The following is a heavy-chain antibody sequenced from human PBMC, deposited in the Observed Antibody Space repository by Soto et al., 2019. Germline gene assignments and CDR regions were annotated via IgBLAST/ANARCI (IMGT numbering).Heavy chain of an antibody. CDR3: ARDNGIAGSFDP. V-gene: IGHV3-48*02. CDR2: ISISSRTI. D-gene: IGHD6-13*01. Sequence: GGSLRLSCAASGFTFRSYSMNWVRQAPGKGLEWVSYISISSRTIYYADSVKGRFTISRDDAKNSLYLQMNSLRDEDTSVYYCARDNGIAGSFDPWGQGTLVTVSS. CDR1: GFTFRSYS. J-gene: IGHJ5*02.